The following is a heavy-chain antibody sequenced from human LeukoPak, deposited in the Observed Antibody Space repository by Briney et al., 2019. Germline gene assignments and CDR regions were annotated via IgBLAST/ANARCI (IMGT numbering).Heavy chain of an antibody. Sequence: GGSPRLSCTASGFTFGDYAMSWFRQAPGKGLEWVGFIRSKAYGGTTEYAASVRGRFTISRDDSKSIAYLQMNSPKTEDTAVYYCTRPVEMATTGGTFDIWGQGTIVTATS. CDR1: GFTFGDYA. CDR2: IRSKAYGGTT. V-gene: IGHV3-49*03. J-gene: IGHJ3*02. D-gene: IGHD5-24*01. CDR3: TRPVEMATTGGTFDI.